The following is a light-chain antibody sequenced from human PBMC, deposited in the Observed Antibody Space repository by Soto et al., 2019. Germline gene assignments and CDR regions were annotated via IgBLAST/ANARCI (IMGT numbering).Light chain of an antibody. CDR2: DVS. CDR3: CSYAGSYTWV. Sequence: QSVLTQPRSVSGSPGQSVTISCTGSSSDVGGYNYVSWYQQHPGKAPKLLIYDVSQRPSGVPGRFSGSKSGNTASLTIPGLRAEDEAEYYCCSYAGSYTWVFGGGTKLTVL. CDR1: SSDVGGYNY. V-gene: IGLV2-11*01. J-gene: IGLJ3*02.